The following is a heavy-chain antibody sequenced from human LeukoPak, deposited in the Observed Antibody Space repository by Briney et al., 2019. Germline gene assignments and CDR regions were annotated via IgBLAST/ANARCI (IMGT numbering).Heavy chain of an antibody. J-gene: IGHJ4*02. CDR1: GFTFRTYW. V-gene: IGHV3-74*01. CDR2: ISSDGSNT. CDR3: TRDRSRAEDD. D-gene: IGHD1-14*01. Sequence: GGSLRLSCAASGFTFRTYWMHWVRQAPGKGLVWVSRISSDGSNTIYADSVKGRFTISRDNANNLLYLQMNSLRGEDTAVYYCTRDRSRAEDDWGQGTLVTVSS.